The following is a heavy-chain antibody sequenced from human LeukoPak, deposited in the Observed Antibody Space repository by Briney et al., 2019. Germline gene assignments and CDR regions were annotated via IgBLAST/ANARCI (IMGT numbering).Heavy chain of an antibody. J-gene: IGHJ5*02. Sequence: SVKVSCKASGGTFSSYAISWVRQAPGQGLEWMGRIIPILGIANYAQKFQGRVTITADKSTSTAYMELSSRRSEDTAVYYCARVNGVGATRFGWFDPWGQGTLVTVSS. V-gene: IGHV1-69*04. CDR1: GGTFSSYA. CDR3: ARVNGVGATRFGWFDP. CDR2: IIPILGIA. D-gene: IGHD1-26*01.